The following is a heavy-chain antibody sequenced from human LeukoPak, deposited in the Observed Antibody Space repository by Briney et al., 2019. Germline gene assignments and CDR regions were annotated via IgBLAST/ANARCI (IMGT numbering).Heavy chain of an antibody. J-gene: IGHJ4*02. V-gene: IGHV3-23*01. CDR3: VSEYDSSGYFPLGRYFDY. D-gene: IGHD3-22*01. CDR2: ISGSGSST. CDR1: GFTFSSYA. Sequence: PGGSLTLSCAASGFTFSSYAMSWVRQAPGKGLEWVSAISGSGSSTYYADSVKGRFTISRDNSKNTLYLQMNSLRAEDTAVYYCVSEYDSSGYFPLGRYFDYWGQGTLVTVSS.